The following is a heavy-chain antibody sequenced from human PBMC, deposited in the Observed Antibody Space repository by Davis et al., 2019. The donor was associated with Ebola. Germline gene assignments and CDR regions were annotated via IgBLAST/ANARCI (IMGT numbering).Heavy chain of an antibody. V-gene: IGHV3-11*05. Sequence: GRFTVSRDNAKNSLYLQMSSLRAEDTAVYFCARDRRLTVTPHFDYWGQGTLVTVSS. D-gene: IGHD4-17*01. J-gene: IGHJ4*02. CDR3: ARDRRLTVTPHFDY.